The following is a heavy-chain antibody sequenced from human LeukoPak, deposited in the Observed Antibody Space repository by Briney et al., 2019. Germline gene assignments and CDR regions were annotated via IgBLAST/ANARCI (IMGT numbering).Heavy chain of an antibody. D-gene: IGHD1-26*01. V-gene: IGHV3-53*01. Sequence: GGSLRLSCAASGFSVSSNYMSWVRQAPGKGLEYISVVYSDGRTYYSHSVKGRFTISRDIPKNTLYLQMNSLKAEDTAVYYCTRQKWQLPFHWGQGTLVTLSS. CDR3: TRQKWQLPFH. J-gene: IGHJ4*02. CDR1: GFSVSSNY. CDR2: VYSDGRT.